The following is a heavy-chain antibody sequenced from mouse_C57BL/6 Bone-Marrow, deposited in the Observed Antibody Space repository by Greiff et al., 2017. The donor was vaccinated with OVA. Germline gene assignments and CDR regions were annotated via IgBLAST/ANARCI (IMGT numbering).Heavy chain of an antibody. CDR3: AKCYYDGYYLYAMDY. J-gene: IGHJ4*01. Sequence: QVQLQQPGAELVKPGASVKLSCKASGYTFTSYWMHWVKQRPGRGLEWMGRIDPNIFGTKYNEKFKSKATLTVDKPSSTAYMQLSSLTSEDSAVYYCAKCYYDGYYLYAMDYWGQGTSVTVSS. D-gene: IGHD2-3*01. CDR1: GYTFTSYW. CDR2: IDPNIFGT. V-gene: IGHV1-72*01.